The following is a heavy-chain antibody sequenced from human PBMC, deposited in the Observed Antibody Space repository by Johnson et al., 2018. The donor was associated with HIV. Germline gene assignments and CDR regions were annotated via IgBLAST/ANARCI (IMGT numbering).Heavy chain of an antibody. V-gene: IGHV3-15*01. CDR3: TTAGGRDTIFGVANDAFDI. Sequence: MLLVESGGGLVKPGGSLRLSCAASGFTFSNAWMSWVRQAPGKGLEWVGRIKSKTDGGTTDYAAPVKGRFTISRDDSKNTLYLQMNSLKTEDTAVYYCTTAGGRDTIFGVANDAFDIWGQGTMVTVS. D-gene: IGHD3-3*01. J-gene: IGHJ3*02. CDR1: GFTFSNAW. CDR2: IKSKTDGGTT.